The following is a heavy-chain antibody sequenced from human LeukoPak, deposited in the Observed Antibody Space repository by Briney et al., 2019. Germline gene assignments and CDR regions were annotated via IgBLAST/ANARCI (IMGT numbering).Heavy chain of an antibody. Sequence: AASVNVSCKVSGYTLTELSMHWVRQAPGKGLEWMGGFDPEDGETIYAQKFQGRVTMTEDTSTDTAYMELSSLRSEDTAVYYCATLSSGDFDYWGQGTLVTVSS. CDR3: ATLSSGDFDY. D-gene: IGHD3-22*01. J-gene: IGHJ4*02. CDR2: FDPEDGET. V-gene: IGHV1-24*01. CDR1: GYTLTELS.